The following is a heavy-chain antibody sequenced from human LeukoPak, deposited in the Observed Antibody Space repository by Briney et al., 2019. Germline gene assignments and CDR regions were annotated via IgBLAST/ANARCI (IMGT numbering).Heavy chain of an antibody. Sequence: SVKVSCKASGGTFSSYAISWVRQAPGQGLEWMGGIIPIFGTANYAQKFQGGVTITADESTSTAYMELSSLRSEDTAVYYCARESGYSYGSLDYWGQGTLVTVSS. CDR3: ARESGYSYGSLDY. V-gene: IGHV1-69*13. J-gene: IGHJ4*02. CDR1: GGTFSSYA. D-gene: IGHD5-18*01. CDR2: IIPIFGTA.